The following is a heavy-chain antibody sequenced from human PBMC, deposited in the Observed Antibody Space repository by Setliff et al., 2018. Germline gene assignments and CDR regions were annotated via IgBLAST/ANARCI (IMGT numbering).Heavy chain of an antibody. J-gene: IGHJ4*02. CDR2: IYYSGTT. Sequence: SETLSLTCTVSGDSISSSRYYWAWIRQPPGKGLEWIGNIYYSGTTYSNPSLKSRVTMSVDTSKNQFSLRLNSVTASDTAVYYCATTGTYRYFDYWGQGTLGTAPQ. V-gene: IGHV4-39*01. D-gene: IGHD1-1*01. CDR1: GDSISSSRYY. CDR3: ATTGTYRYFDY.